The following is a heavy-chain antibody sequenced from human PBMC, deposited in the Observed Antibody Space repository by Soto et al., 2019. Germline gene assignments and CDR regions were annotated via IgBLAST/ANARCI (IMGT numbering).Heavy chain of an antibody. CDR3: ARGLGGYSYGEPNWFDP. V-gene: IGHV4-30-4*01. J-gene: IGHJ5*02. Sequence: SETLSLTCTVSGGSISSGDYYWSWIRQPPGKGLEWIGYIYYSGSTYYNPSLKSRVTISVDTSKNQFSLKLSSVTAADTAVYYCARGLGGYSYGEPNWFDPWGQGTLVTV. D-gene: IGHD5-18*01. CDR1: GGSISSGDYY. CDR2: IYYSGST.